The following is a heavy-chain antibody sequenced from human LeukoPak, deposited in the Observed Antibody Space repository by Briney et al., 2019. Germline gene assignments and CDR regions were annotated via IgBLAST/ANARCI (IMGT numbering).Heavy chain of an antibody. CDR2: IKPNGGGT. Sequence: ASVKASCKASGYTFSDNYMHWVRQAPGQGLEYMGWIKPNGGGTKYAQKFQGRVTMTRDTSISTAYMELNRLRSDDTAVYFCARGTWFGDSLGTDFWGQGTLVTVSS. J-gene: IGHJ4*02. D-gene: IGHD3-10*01. CDR3: ARGTWFGDSLGTDF. CDR1: GYTFSDNY. V-gene: IGHV1-2*02.